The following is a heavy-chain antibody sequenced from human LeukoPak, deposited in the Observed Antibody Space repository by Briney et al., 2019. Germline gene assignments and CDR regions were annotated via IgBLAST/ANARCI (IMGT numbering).Heavy chain of an antibody. V-gene: IGHV4-39*01. CDR2: IYYSGST. Sequence: PSETLSLTCSVSGGSIISSSYYWGWIRQPPEKGLEWIGSIYYSGSTNYNPSLKSRVTISVDTSKNQFSLKLSSVTAADTAVCYCARQGSGSHKDWGQGTLVTVSS. D-gene: IGHD1-26*01. CDR1: GGSIISSSYY. J-gene: IGHJ4*02. CDR3: ARQGSGSHKD.